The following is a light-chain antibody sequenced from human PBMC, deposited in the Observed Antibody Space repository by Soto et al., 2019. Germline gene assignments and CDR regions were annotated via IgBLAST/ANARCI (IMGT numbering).Light chain of an antibody. CDR3: LQHNTYPWT. CDR2: DAS. J-gene: IGKJ5*01. Sequence: DIQRTQSPSSLSAYVGDRVTITCRASQGITNDLGWYQQKPGKAPKRLSYDASTLHSGVPSRFSGSGSGTEFTLTISSLQPEDFETYYCLQHNTYPWTFGQGTRLEIK. CDR1: QGITND. V-gene: IGKV1-17*01.